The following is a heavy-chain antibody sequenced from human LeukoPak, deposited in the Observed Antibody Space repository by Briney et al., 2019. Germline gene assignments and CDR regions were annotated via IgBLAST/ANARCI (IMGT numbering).Heavy chain of an antibody. V-gene: IGHV3-23*01. Sequence: GGSLRLSCAASGVTLSSYAMSWARQAPGKGLEWVSGISSSGSGGNTYYADSVKGRFTISRDSSKNTLFLHMNTLRAEDTAIYYCARDRNYYDSSGYYFNGFDYWGQGTLVTVSS. CDR2: ISSSGSGGNT. CDR1: GVTLSSYA. D-gene: IGHD3-22*01. J-gene: IGHJ4*02. CDR3: ARDRNYYDSSGYYFNGFDY.